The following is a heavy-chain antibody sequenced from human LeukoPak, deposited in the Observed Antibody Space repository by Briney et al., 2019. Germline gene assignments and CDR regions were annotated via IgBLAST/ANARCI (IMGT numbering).Heavy chain of an antibody. CDR3: ARDSRITMVRGVIGTYYYYYMDV. V-gene: IGHV4-4*07. Sequence: SETLSLTCTVPGASISDYWWSWIRQPAGKGLEWIGRIYTSGSTNYNPSLKSRVTMSVDTSKNQFSLKLSSVAAADTAVYYCARDSRITMVRGVIGTYYYYYMDVWGKGTTVTVSS. CDR1: GASISDYW. J-gene: IGHJ6*03. CDR2: IYTSGST. D-gene: IGHD3-10*01.